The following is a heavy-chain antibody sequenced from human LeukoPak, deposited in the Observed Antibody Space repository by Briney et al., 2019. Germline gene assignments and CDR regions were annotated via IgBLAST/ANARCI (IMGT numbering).Heavy chain of an antibody. CDR1: GGTFSSYA. J-gene: IGHJ5*02. V-gene: IGHV1-69*05. CDR2: IIPIFGTA. Sequence: SVKISCKASGGTFSSYAISWVRQAPGQGLEWMGRIIPIFGTANYAQKFQGRVTITTDESTSTAYMELSSLRSEDTAVYYCARVYYDILTGYPGDWFDPWGQGTLVTVS. CDR3: ARVYYDILTGYPGDWFDP. D-gene: IGHD3-9*01.